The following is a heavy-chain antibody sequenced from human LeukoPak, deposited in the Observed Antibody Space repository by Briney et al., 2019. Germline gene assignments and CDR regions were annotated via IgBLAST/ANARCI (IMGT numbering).Heavy chain of an antibody. CDR1: GFSFSSNS. CDR3: AREPTAMIL. Sequence: PGGSLRLSCAASGFSFSSNSMNWVRPTPGKGLEWVSSISSSSTYIYYADSVKGRFTISRDNAKNSLYLQMNSLRAEDTAVYYCAREPTAMILWGQGTLVTVSS. V-gene: IGHV3-21*01. J-gene: IGHJ4*02. D-gene: IGHD5-18*01. CDR2: ISSSSTYI.